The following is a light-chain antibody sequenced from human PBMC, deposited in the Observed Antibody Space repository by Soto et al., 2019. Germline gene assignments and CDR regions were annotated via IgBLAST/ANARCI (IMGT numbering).Light chain of an antibody. CDR2: QDS. CDR3: QAWDSSTAYVV. V-gene: IGLV3-1*01. J-gene: IGLJ2*01. Sequence: SYELTQPPSVSVSPGQTASITCSGDQLGDKYACWYQQKPGQSPVLVIYQDSKRPSGIPERFSGSNSGNTATLTISGTQAMDEADYYCQAWDSSTAYVVFGGGTKVTVL. CDR1: QLGDKY.